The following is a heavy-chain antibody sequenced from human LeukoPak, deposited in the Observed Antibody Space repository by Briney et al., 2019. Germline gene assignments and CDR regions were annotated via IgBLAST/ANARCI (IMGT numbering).Heavy chain of an antibody. D-gene: IGHD4-17*01. Sequence: SETLSLTCAVYGGSFSGYYWSWIRQPPGKGLEWIGETTHGGSINYNPSLKSRVTISVDTSKNQFSLNLSSVTAADTAVYYCARGVSRYGDLFVDYWGQGTLVTVSS. V-gene: IGHV4-34*01. CDR2: TTHGGSI. J-gene: IGHJ4*02. CDR3: ARGVSRYGDLFVDY. CDR1: GGSFSGYY.